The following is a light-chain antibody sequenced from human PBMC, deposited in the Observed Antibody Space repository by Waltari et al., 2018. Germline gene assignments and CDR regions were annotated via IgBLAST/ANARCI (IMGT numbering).Light chain of an antibody. V-gene: IGLV3-19*01. CDR3: SSRNGRASQVV. J-gene: IGLJ2*01. CDR1: SMRTCY. Sequence: SSGLTQDPAVSVALGQTYRITCRGDSMRTCYARWYQVKTGQAPVLVMFGKEKRPSGVPDRISGESSETTSSLIITGAQAEDEADYYCSSRNGRASQVVFAGGTKVTVL. CDR2: GKE.